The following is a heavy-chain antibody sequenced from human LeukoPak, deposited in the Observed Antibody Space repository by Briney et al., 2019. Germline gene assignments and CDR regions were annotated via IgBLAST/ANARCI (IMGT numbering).Heavy chain of an antibody. CDR3: ARLYSAVYYGGAFDI. CDR1: GFTFSSFW. V-gene: IGHV3-7*03. CDR2: IKEDGSEK. D-gene: IGHD3-10*01. J-gene: IGHJ3*02. Sequence: GGSLRLSCAVSGFTFSSFWMTWVRQAPGKGLEWVAKIKEDGSEKYYVDSVKGRFTVSRDNVKNSLFLQMNSLRVEDTATYYCARLYSAVYYGGAFDIWGQGTMVTVSS.